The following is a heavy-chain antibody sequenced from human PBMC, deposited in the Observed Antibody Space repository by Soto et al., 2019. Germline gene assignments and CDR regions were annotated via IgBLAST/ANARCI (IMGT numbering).Heavy chain of an antibody. CDR3: AKEVHIVVVTAMGYFDY. CDR2: ISYDGSNK. V-gene: IGHV3-30*18. CDR1: GFTFSSYG. D-gene: IGHD2-21*02. Sequence: GGSLRLSCAASGFTFSSYGMHWVRQAPGKGLEWVAVISYDGSNKYYADSVKGRFTISRDNSKNTLYLQMNSLRAEDTAVYYCAKEVHIVVVTAMGYFDYWGQGTLVTVSS. J-gene: IGHJ4*02.